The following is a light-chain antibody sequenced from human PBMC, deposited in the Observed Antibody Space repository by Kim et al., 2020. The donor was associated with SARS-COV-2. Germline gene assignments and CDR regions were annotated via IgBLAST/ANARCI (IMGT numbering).Light chain of an antibody. CDR1: KLGDKY. Sequence: GSPGQTASITCSGDKLGDKYACWYQQKPGQSPVLVIYQDTKRPSGIPERFSGSNSGNTATLTISGTQAMDEADYYCQAWDSSTVVFGTGTKVTVL. J-gene: IGLJ1*01. CDR3: QAWDSSTVV. CDR2: QDT. V-gene: IGLV3-1*01.